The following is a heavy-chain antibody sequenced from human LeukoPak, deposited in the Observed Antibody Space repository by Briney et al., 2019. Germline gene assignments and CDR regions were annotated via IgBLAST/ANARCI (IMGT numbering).Heavy chain of an antibody. CDR2: IRYDGSNK. J-gene: IGHJ3*02. Sequence: PGGSLRLSCAASGFTFSSYGMHWVRQAPGKGLGWVAFIRYDGSNKYYADSVKGRFTISRDNSKNTLYLQMNSLRAEDTAVYYCAKDLPQIVGAIAGAFDIWGQGTMDTVSS. CDR1: GFTFSSYG. D-gene: IGHD1-26*01. V-gene: IGHV3-30*02. CDR3: AKDLPQIVGAIAGAFDI.